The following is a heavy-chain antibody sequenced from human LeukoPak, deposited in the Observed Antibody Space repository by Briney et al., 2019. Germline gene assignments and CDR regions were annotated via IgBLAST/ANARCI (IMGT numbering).Heavy chain of an antibody. CDR1: GFTVSSTE. CDR2: ISSRGDTI. CDR3: ARGYASAWCDH. D-gene: IGHD6-19*01. Sequence: GGSLRLSCAASGFTVSSTEMSWVRQAPGKGLEWVSYISSRGDTIYYADSVRGRFTLYRDNAKNSLYLQMNSLRVEDTAVYYCARGYASAWCDHWGQGALVTVSS. J-gene: IGHJ5*02. V-gene: IGHV3-48*03.